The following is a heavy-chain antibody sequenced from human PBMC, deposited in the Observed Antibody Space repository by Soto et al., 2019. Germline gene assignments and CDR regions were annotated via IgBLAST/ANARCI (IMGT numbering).Heavy chain of an antibody. CDR2: IPSGWST. CDR3: AHCSSTSFYGMDV. D-gene: IGHD2-2*01. J-gene: IGHJ6*02. Sequence: RQPRRHGLGRVRNIPSGWSTSYSPSFQGQVTISADKSSSTAYLQWGSLKASDTAMYYCAHCSSTSFYGMDVWGQGTKVTVSS. V-gene: IGHV5-51*01.